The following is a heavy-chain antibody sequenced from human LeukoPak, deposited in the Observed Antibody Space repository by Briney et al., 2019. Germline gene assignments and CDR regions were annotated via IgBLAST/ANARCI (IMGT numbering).Heavy chain of an antibody. D-gene: IGHD5-18*01. CDR1: GFIFNNYA. J-gene: IGHJ4*02. CDR3: ARDQRYSYGYDN. Sequence: GGSLRLSCAGSGFIFNNYAMHWVRQPPGKGLEWVSGISWNSGSIDYADSVKGRFTISRDNAKNSLYLQMNSLRVEDTAVYYCARDQRYSYGYDNWGQGTLVTVSS. V-gene: IGHV3-9*01. CDR2: ISWNSGSI.